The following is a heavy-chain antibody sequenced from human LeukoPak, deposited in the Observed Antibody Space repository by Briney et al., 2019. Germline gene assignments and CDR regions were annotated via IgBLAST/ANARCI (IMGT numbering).Heavy chain of an antibody. CDR3: AKDPASSSWYPPFNYYGMDV. J-gene: IGHJ6*02. V-gene: IGHV3-23*01. CDR1: GFTFSSYA. D-gene: IGHD6-13*01. Sequence: PGGSLRLSCAASGFTFSSYAMSWVRQAPGKGLEWVSAISGSGGSTYYADSVKGRFTISRDNSKNTLYLQMNSLRAEDTAVYYCAKDPASSSWYPPFNYYGMDVWGQGTTVTVSS. CDR2: ISGSGGST.